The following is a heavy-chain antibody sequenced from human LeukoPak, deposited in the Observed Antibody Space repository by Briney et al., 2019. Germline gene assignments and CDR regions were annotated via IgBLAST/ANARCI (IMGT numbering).Heavy chain of an antibody. CDR3: ARDRSMVRGVIGPFDY. V-gene: IGHV3-21*04. J-gene: IGHJ4*02. CDR1: GFTFSSYS. Sequence: GGSLRLSCAASGFTFSSYSMNWVRQAPGKGLEWVSSISSSSSYIYYADSVKGRFNISRDNAKNSLYLQMNRLRAEDTALYYCARDRSMVRGVIGPFDYWGQGTLVTVSS. D-gene: IGHD3-10*01. CDR2: ISSSSSYI.